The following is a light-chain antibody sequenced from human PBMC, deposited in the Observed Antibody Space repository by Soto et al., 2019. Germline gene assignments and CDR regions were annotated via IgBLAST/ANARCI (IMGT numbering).Light chain of an antibody. CDR2: AAS. CDR3: QQYYSYPRT. Sequence: AIRMTQSPSSFSASTGDRVTITCRASQGISSYLAWYQQKPGKAPKLLIYAASTLQSGVPSRFSGSGSGTDFTLTISCLQSEDFATYYCQQYYSYPRTCGQGTKVDI. CDR1: QGISSY. J-gene: IGKJ1*01. V-gene: IGKV1-8*01.